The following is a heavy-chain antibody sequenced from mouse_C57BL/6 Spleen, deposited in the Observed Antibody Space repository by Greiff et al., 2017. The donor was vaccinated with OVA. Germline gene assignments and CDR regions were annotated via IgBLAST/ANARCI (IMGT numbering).Heavy chain of an antibody. Sequence: VQLQQPGAELVKPGASVKLSCKASGYTFTSYWMHWVKQRPGQGLEWIGMIHPNSGSTNYNEKFKSKATLTVDKSSSTAYMQLSSLTSEDSAVYYCAGLSAYSGGYFDVWGTGTTVTVSS. CDR3: AGLSAYSGGYFDV. V-gene: IGHV1-64*01. D-gene: IGHD2-10*01. CDR2: IHPNSGST. CDR1: GYTFTSYW. J-gene: IGHJ1*03.